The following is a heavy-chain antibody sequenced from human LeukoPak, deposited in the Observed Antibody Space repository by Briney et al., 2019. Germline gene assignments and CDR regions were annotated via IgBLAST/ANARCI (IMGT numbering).Heavy chain of an antibody. J-gene: IGHJ6*03. V-gene: IGHV3-21*01. CDR2: ISSSSSYI. D-gene: IGHD2-2*01. CDR3: ARVSSTSADMDV. CDR1: GFTFSSYS. Sequence: GGSLRLSCAASGFTFSSYSMNWVRQAPGKGLEWVSSISSSSSYIYYADSVKGRFTISRDNAKNSLYLQMNSLRAEDTAVYYCARVSSTSADMDVWGKGTTVTVSS.